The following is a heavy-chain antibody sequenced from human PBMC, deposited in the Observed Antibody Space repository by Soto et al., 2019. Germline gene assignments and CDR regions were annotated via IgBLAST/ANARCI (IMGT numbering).Heavy chain of an antibody. D-gene: IGHD4-17*01. J-gene: IGHJ6*02. CDR1: GFTFSSYA. Sequence: GGSLRLSCAASGFTFSSYAMSWVRQAPGKGLEWVSAISGSGGSTYYADSVKGRFTISRDNSKNTLYLQMNSLRAEDTAVYYCAKVDDDYGDSSTYYYYGMDVWGQGTTVTVSS. CDR2: ISGSGGST. V-gene: IGHV3-23*01. CDR3: AKVDDDYGDSSTYYYYGMDV.